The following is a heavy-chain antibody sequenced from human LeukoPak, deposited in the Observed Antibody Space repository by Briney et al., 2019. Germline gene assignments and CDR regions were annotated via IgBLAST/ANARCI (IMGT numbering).Heavy chain of an antibody. Sequence: GGSLRLSCAASGFTFSSYWMHWVRQAPGKGLVWVSRINSDGSTTSYADSVKGRFTISRDNAKNSLYLQMNSLRAEDTAVYYCARDPGVRGVYGVYGYWGQGTLVTVSS. D-gene: IGHD3-10*01. CDR2: INSDGSTT. J-gene: IGHJ4*02. CDR1: GFTFSSYW. V-gene: IGHV3-74*01. CDR3: ARDPGVRGVYGVYGY.